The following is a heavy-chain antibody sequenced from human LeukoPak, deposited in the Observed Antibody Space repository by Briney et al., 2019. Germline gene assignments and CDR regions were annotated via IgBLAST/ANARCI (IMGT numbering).Heavy chain of an antibody. V-gene: IGHV3-20*04. CDR3: ARALRYQLPYYFDY. J-gene: IGHJ4*02. CDR1: GFTFDDYG. D-gene: IGHD2-2*01. Sequence: GGSLRLSCAASGFTFDDYGMSWVRQAPGKGLEWVSGINWNGGSTGYADSVKGRFTISRDNAKNSLYLQMNSLRAEDTALYYCARALRYQLPYYFDYWGQGTLVTVSS. CDR2: INWNGGST.